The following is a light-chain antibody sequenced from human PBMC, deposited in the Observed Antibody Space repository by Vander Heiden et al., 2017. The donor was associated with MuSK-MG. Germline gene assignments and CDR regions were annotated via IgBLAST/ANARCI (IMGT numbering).Light chain of an antibody. CDR1: QSISSY. CDR3: QQSRT. Sequence: DIPMTQSPSSLSASVGDRVTITCRASQSISSYLNWYRQKPGKAPKLLIYAASSLQSGVPSRFSGSGSGTEFTITISSLQPEDFATYYWQQSRTFGQGTKVEIK. J-gene: IGKJ1*01. CDR2: AAS. V-gene: IGKV1-39*01.